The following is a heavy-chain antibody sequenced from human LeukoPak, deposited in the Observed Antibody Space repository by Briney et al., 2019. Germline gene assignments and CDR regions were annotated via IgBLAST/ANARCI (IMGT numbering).Heavy chain of an antibody. J-gene: IGHJ4*02. D-gene: IGHD1-14*01. Sequence: SETLSLTCRVSGGSIGGSITNYYWSWIRQPPGKGLEWIGYIYHNGNTDYNPSLKSRVTISVDTSKNQFSLRLSSVTAADTAVYYCARATKLITTRYFDYWGQGTLVTVSS. V-gene: IGHV4-59*08. CDR2: IYHNGNT. CDR3: ARATKLITTRYFDY. CDR1: GGSIGGSITNYY.